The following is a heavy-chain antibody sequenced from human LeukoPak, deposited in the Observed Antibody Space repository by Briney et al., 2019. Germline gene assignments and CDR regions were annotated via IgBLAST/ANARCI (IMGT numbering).Heavy chain of an antibody. J-gene: IGHJ4*02. V-gene: IGHV3-72*01. CDR3: VRGPRGFDY. Sequence: PGGSLRLSCAASGFTFSDHNMEWVRQAPGKGLEWVGRTRNKANSYTTEYAASVKGRFIISRDDSKNSLYLQMNSLKPEDTAVYYCVRGPRGFDYWGQGILVTVSS. CDR1: GFTFSDHN. CDR2: TRNKANSYTT.